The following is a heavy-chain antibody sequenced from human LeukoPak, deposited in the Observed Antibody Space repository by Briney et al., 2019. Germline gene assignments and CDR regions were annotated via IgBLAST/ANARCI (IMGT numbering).Heavy chain of an antibody. Sequence: GGSLRLSCAASGFTFSSYAMSWVRQAPGKGLEWVSAISGSGGSTYYADSVKGRFTISRDNSKNTLCLQMNSLRAEDTAVYYCARDSSMLRGPLVIYYFDFWGQGTLVTVSS. J-gene: IGHJ4*02. D-gene: IGHD3-10*01. CDR3: ARDSSMLRGPLVIYYFDF. V-gene: IGHV3-23*01. CDR2: ISGSGGST. CDR1: GFTFSSYA.